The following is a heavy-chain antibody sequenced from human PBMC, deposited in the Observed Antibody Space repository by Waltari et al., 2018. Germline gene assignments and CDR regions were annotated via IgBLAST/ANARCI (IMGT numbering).Heavy chain of an antibody. V-gene: IGHV4-39*01. D-gene: IGHD1-20*01. Sequence: QLQLQESGPGLVKPSETLSLTCTVPGGSISSSSYYWGWIRQPPGKGMEWIGSIYYSGSTYYNPSLKSRVTISVDTSKNQFSLKLSSVTAADTAVYYCARLGYNWNGWGQGTLVTVSS. J-gene: IGHJ4*02. CDR3: ARLGYNWNG. CDR1: GGSISSSSYY. CDR2: IYYSGST.